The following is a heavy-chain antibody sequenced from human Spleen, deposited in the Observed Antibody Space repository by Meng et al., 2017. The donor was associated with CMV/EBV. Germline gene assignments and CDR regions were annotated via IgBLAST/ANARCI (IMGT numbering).Heavy chain of an antibody. D-gene: IGHD2-2*01. CDR3: ARDGSTGYCSSTSCPRGWFDP. J-gene: IGHJ5*02. CDR1: GGSFSGYY. V-gene: IGHV4-34*01. Sequence: VPLQQWGRGLLKPSETLSLTCAVYGGSFSGYYWTWIRQPPGKGLEWIGESNHGGSTNYNPSLNSRVTISVDTSKNQFSLKLSSVTAADTAVYYCARDGSTGYCSSTSCPRGWFDPGAREPWSPSPQ. CDR2: SNHGGST.